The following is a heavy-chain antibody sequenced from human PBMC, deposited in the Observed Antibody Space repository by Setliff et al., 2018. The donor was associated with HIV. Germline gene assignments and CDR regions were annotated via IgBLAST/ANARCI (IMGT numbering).Heavy chain of an antibody. D-gene: IGHD5-12*01. CDR2: MSPKSGYA. Sequence: GASVKVSCKASGYSFTNYDINWVRQAPGHGLEWVGWMSPKSGYADYAQKFQGRVTMTRNSIINTAYMELSSLRYEDTAVYYCAVAVLGGWLRPRPDYWGQGTQVTVSS. V-gene: IGHV1-8*01. CDR3: AVAVLGGWLRPRPDY. J-gene: IGHJ4*02. CDR1: GYSFTNYD.